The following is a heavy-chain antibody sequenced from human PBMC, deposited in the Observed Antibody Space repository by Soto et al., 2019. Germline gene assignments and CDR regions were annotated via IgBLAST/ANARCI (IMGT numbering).Heavy chain of an antibody. CDR1: GYTFIHYY. D-gene: IGHD2-21*01. Sequence: QVQLVQSGAEMKKPGASVKVSCKASGYTFIHYYIHWVRQAPGQGLEWMAIINPNGGSTNYAQKFQGRVTVTSDTSTSTVSMELNSLGSDDTAVYFCARSLLQGDFWGQGTLVTVSS. CDR2: INPNGGST. CDR3: ARSLLQGDF. J-gene: IGHJ4*02. V-gene: IGHV1-46*01.